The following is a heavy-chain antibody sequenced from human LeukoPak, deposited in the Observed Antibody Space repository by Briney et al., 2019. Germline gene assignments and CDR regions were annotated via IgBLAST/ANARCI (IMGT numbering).Heavy chain of an antibody. Sequence: GGSLRLSCAASGFTFSSYSMNWVRQAPGKGLEWVSYISSSSSTIYYADSVKGRFTISRDNAKNSLYLQMNGLRAEDTAVYYCARIWRYYFDYWGQGTLVTVSS. CDR1: GFTFSSYS. J-gene: IGHJ4*02. V-gene: IGHV3-48*01. CDR2: ISSSSSTI. D-gene: IGHD2-15*01. CDR3: ARIWRYYFDY.